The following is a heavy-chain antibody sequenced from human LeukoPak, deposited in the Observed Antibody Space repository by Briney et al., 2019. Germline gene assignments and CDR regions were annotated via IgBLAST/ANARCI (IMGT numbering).Heavy chain of an antibody. CDR1: GYTFTGYY. Sequence: ASVKVSCKASGYTFTGYYMHWVRQAPGQGLEWMGWINPNSGGTNYAQKFQGRVTMTRDTSISTAYMELSRQRSDDTAVYYCARDIGYCSSTSCYPWFDPWGQGTLVTVSS. D-gene: IGHD2-2*01. CDR2: INPNSGGT. V-gene: IGHV1-2*02. CDR3: ARDIGYCSSTSCYPWFDP. J-gene: IGHJ5*02.